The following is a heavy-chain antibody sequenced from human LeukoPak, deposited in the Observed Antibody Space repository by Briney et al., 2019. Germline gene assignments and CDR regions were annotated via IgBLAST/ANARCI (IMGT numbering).Heavy chain of an antibody. CDR2: IYYSGST. V-gene: IGHV4-59*08. CDR3: ARSFAGGSGYSYFDY. J-gene: IGHJ4*02. CDR1: GGSISSYY. Sequence: PLETLSLTCAVSGGSISSYYWSWLRQPPGKGLEWIGYIYYSGSTNYNPSLESRVTISLDTSKNQFSLKLSSVTAADTAVYYCARSFAGGSGYSYFDYWGQGILVTVSS. D-gene: IGHD3-3*01.